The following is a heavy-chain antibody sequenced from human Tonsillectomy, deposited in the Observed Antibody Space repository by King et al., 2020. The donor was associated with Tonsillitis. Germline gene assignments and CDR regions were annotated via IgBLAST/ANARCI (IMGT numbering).Heavy chain of an antibody. CDR3: ARVGVSYYDSSGMYYYYGMDV. Sequence: QLVQSGGGLVQPGGSLRLSCAASGFTFSSYWMSWVRQAPGKGLEWVANIKQDGSEKYYVDSVKGRFTISRDNAKNSLYLQMNSLRAEDTAVYYCARVGVSYYDSSGMYYYYGMDVWGQGTTVTVSS. J-gene: IGHJ6*02. CDR1: GFTFSSYW. CDR2: IKQDGSEK. V-gene: IGHV3-7*01. D-gene: IGHD3-22*01.